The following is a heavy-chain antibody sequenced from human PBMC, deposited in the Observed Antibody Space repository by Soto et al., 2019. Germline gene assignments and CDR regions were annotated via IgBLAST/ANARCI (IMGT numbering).Heavy chain of an antibody. CDR3: STRAYNTNGYYRFDP. J-gene: IGHJ5*01. V-gene: IGHV4-34*01. Sequence: SETLSLTCAVYGGSFSGHSWTWIRQSPGKGLEWIGDINHSGRVNYSPSLKSRVTISLDTSKNQFSLTLSAVTAADTAMYYCSTRAYNTNGYYRFDPWGQGTLVTVSS. CDR1: GGSFSGHS. D-gene: IGHD3-22*01. CDR2: INHSGRV.